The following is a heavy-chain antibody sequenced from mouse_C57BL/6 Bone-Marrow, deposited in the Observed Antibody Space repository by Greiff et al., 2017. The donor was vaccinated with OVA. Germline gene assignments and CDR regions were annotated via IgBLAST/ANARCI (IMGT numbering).Heavy chain of an antibody. CDR3: ARSPYYYGFDY. CDR2: IYPSDSET. J-gene: IGHJ2*01. D-gene: IGHD1-1*01. CDR1: GYTFTSYW. Sequence: QVQLQQPGAELVRPGSSVTLSCKASGYTFTSYWMDWVKQRPGQGLEWIGNIYPSDSETHYNQKFKDKATLTVDKSSSTAYMQLSSLTSEDSAVYYCARSPYYYGFDYWGQGTTLTDSS. V-gene: IGHV1-61*01.